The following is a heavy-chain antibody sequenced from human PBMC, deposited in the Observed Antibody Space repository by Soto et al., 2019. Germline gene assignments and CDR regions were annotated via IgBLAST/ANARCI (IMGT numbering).Heavy chain of an antibody. V-gene: IGHV3-74*01. D-gene: IGHD5-18*01. CDR2: IYSDGSGT. Sequence: GGSLRLSCAASGFTFSNFWMHWVRQAPGKGLVWVSRIYSDGSGTTYADSVKGRFTISRDNAKSTLYLQMNSLRAEDTAVYYCATLNSFGSDYWGRGTLVTVSS. CDR3: ATLNSFGSDY. CDR1: GFTFSNFW. J-gene: IGHJ4*02.